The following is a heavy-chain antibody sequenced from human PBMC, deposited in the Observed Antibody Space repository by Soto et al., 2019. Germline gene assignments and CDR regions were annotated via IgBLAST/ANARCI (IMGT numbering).Heavy chain of an antibody. J-gene: IGHJ3*02. CDR2: IYYSGST. CDR3: ARNSPSRTGAFGI. V-gene: IGHV4-31*03. CDR1: RGAISSGGYY. Sequence: PSGTLSLTCTVSRGAISSGGYYWSWIRQHPGKGLEWIGYIYYSGSTYYNPSLKSRVTMSVDTSKNQFSLKLSSVTAVDTAVYYCARNSPSRTGAFGIWGQGTMVTVSS.